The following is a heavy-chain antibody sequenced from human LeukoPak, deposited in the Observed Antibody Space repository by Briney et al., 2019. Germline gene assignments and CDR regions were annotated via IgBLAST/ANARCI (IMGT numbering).Heavy chain of an antibody. Sequence: ASVNVSCKVSGYTLTELSMHWVRQAPGKGLEWMGGFDPEDGETIYAQKFQGRVTMTEDTSTDTAYMELSSLRSEDTAVYYCATASGGSYYSTWFDPWGQGTLVTVSS. CDR3: ATASGGSYYSTWFDP. CDR1: GYTLTELS. D-gene: IGHD1-26*01. J-gene: IGHJ5*02. V-gene: IGHV1-24*01. CDR2: FDPEDGET.